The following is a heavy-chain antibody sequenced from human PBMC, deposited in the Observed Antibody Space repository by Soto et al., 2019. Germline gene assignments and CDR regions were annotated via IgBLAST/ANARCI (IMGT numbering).Heavy chain of an antibody. CDR2: ISYDGSNK. Sequence: PGGSLRLSCAASGFTFSSYGMHWVRQAPGKGLEWVAVISYDGSNKYYADSVKGRFTISRDNSKNTLYLQMNSLRAEDTAVYYCAKDRGRALYRDYYYCYGMDVWGQGTTVTVSS. D-gene: IGHD4-17*01. CDR3: AKDRGRALYRDYYYCYGMDV. CDR1: GFTFSSYG. J-gene: IGHJ6*02. V-gene: IGHV3-30*18.